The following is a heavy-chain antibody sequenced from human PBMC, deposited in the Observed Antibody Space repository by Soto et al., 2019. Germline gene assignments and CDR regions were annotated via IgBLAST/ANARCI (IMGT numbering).Heavy chain of an antibody. CDR2: ISGHDGKT. Sequence: QVELKQSGAAVKKPGASVKVSCRASGYTFANYGITWVRQAPGQGLQWMGWISGHDGKTKSNKNLQGRITMTTDTSTNAAYEELKILKSEDTALYYCARDSALLFGSTVYFDYWGQGTLVSVSS. CDR3: ARDSALLFGSTVYFDY. D-gene: IGHD2-15*01. J-gene: IGHJ4*02. V-gene: IGHV1-18*04. CDR1: GYTFANYG.